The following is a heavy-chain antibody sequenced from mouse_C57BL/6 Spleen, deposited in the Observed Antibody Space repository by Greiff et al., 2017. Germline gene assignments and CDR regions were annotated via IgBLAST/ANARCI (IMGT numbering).Heavy chain of an antibody. CDR1: GFSLSTSGMG. CDR2: IYWDDDK. V-gene: IGHV8-12*01. D-gene: IGHD3-2*02. J-gene: IGHJ2*01. CDR3: ARSEGGSSGYFDY. Sequence: VKLQESGPGILQSSRTLSLTCSFSGFSLSTSGMGVSWIRQPSGKGLEWLAHIYWDDDKRYNPSLKSRLTISKDTSRNQVFLKITSVDTADTATYYCARSEGGSSGYFDYWGQGTTLTVSS.